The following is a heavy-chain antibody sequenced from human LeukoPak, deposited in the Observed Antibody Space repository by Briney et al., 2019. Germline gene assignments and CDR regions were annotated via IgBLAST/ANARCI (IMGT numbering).Heavy chain of an antibody. Sequence: GGSLKLSCAASGFTFRHFAMNWVRQAPGKGLEWVSVISVSDGSTYYADSVRGRFTISRDNSKNTLFLQLNGLRVEDTAIYYCARAMPSSTYYFDSWGQGTLVTVSS. D-gene: IGHD2-2*01. CDR3: ARAMPSSTYYFDS. CDR2: ISVSDGST. J-gene: IGHJ4*02. CDR1: GFTFRHFA. V-gene: IGHV3-23*01.